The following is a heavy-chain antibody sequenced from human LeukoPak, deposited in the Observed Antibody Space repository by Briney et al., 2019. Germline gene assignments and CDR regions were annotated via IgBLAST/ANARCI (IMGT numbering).Heavy chain of an antibody. CDR2: IKQDGSGK. Sequence: GGSLRLSCAASGFTFSSYWMSWVRQAPGKGLEWVANIKQDGSGKYYVDSVKGRFTISRDSAKNSLYLQMNSLRAEDTAVYYCARDTIERGYCSGGSCPNVYYYYYGMDVWGQGTTVTVSS. CDR1: GFTFSSYW. CDR3: ARDTIERGYCSGGSCPNVYYYYYGMDV. J-gene: IGHJ6*02. D-gene: IGHD2-15*01. V-gene: IGHV3-7*01.